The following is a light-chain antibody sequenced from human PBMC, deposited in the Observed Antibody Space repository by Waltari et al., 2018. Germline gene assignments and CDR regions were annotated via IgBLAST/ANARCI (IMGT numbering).Light chain of an antibody. V-gene: IGKV1-33*01. CDR3: QQYDNFPYT. Sequence: DLQMTQSPSSLSASVVDRVTITCQASQDIRTYFNWYQQRPGKTPKLLIYARSNLETGVPSRLSGSGFGTHFTFNISSLQPEDIAVYYCQQYDNFPYTFGQGTKLGIK. CDR2: ARS. CDR1: QDIRTY. J-gene: IGKJ2*01.